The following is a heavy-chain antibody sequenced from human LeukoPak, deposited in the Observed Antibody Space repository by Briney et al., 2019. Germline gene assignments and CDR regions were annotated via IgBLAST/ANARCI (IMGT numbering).Heavy chain of an antibody. J-gene: IGHJ4*02. D-gene: IGHD2-8*01. CDR3: AKDMGYCTNGVCYTAPEN. V-gene: IGHV3-43D*03. CDR1: GFTFDDYA. Sequence: GGSLRLSCAASGFTFDDYAMHLVRQAPGKGLEWVSLISWDGGSTYYADSVKGRFTISRANSKTSLYLQMNSLRAEDTALYYCAKDMGYCTNGVCYTAPENWGQGTLVTVSS. CDR2: ISWDGGST.